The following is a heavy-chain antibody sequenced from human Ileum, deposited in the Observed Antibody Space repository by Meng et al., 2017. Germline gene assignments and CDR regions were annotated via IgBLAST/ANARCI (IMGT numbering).Heavy chain of an antibody. V-gene: IGHV4-4*02. D-gene: IGHD3-22*01. CDR2: IFQSGRT. Sequence: QGQLQGPGPRLGKPSGTLSLTCAVSGTWWSWVRQPPGKGLEWIGEIFQSGRTNYNPSLKSRVTISIDKSKSQISLQLSAVTAADTAVYSCATSNDRDVYYLGYWGQGTLVTVSS. CDR3: ATSNDRDVYYLGY. J-gene: IGHJ4*02. CDR1: GTW.